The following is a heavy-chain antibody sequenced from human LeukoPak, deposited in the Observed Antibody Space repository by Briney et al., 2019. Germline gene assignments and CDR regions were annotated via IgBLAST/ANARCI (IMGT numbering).Heavy chain of an antibody. Sequence: PSETLSLTCTVSGGSISSYYWNWIRQPPGKGLEWIGYIYYSGSTNYNPSLKSRVTISVDTSKNQFSLKLSSVTAADAAVYYCARDKMAIDYWGQGTLVTVSS. V-gene: IGHV4-59*01. CDR1: GGSISSYY. CDR3: ARDKMAIDY. J-gene: IGHJ4*02. D-gene: IGHD5-24*01. CDR2: IYYSGST.